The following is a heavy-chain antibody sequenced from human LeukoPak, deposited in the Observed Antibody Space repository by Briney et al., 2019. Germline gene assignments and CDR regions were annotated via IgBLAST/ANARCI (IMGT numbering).Heavy chain of an antibody. D-gene: IGHD1-14*01. CDR2: ISGSGGST. CDR1: GFTFSSYG. CDR3: AKGHKITDY. V-gene: IGHV3-23*01. Sequence: PGGSLRLSCAASGFTFSSYGMSWVRQAPGKGLEWVSAISGSGGSTYHADSVKGRFTISRDNSKNTLYLQMNSLRAEDTAAYYCAKGHKITDYWGQGTLVTVSS. J-gene: IGHJ4*02.